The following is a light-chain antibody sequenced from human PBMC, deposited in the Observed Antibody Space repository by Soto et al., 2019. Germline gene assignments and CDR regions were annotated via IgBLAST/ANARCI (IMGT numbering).Light chain of an antibody. V-gene: IGKV3-15*01. Sequence: EIVMTQSPATLSVSPGERATLSCRASQSVSNNLAWYQQKPGQAPRLLICHASTGATGIPARFSGSGSGTELTLTISSVQSEDFAVYYCQQYNEWPLTFGGGTKVEIK. CDR3: QQYNEWPLT. CDR1: QSVSNN. CDR2: HAS. J-gene: IGKJ4*01.